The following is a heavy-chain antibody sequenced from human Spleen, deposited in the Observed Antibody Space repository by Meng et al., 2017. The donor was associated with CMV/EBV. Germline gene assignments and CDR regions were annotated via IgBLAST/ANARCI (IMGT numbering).Heavy chain of an antibody. CDR1: GYTITDSY. CDR2: IHPHRGDT. V-gene: IGHV1-2*02. D-gene: IGHD7-27*01. Sequence: ASVKVSCKASGYTITDSYLHWVRQAPGQGLEWMGWIHPHRGDTNYAQQFQGRVTLTRDTSINTGYMELTRLTSDDTAVYYCARDNNWGPDYWGQGTLVTVSS. J-gene: IGHJ4*02. CDR3: ARDNNWGPDY.